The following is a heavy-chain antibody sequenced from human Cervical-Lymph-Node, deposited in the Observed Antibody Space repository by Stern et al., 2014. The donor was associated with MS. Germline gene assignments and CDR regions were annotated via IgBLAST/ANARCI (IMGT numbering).Heavy chain of an antibody. Sequence: VQLLESGAEVKKPGSSVKVSCKASGGTFSKYPISWVRQAPGQGLEWMGGIIPLFGIGNYTQKFQGRITITADKSTSTAYMELSSLRSEDTAAYYCARGGIVVVVAATRDYYYGMDVWGQGATVTVSS. V-gene: IGHV1-69*17. CDR1: GGTFSKYP. CDR3: ARGGIVVVVAATRDYYYGMDV. CDR2: IIPLFGIG. J-gene: IGHJ6*02. D-gene: IGHD2-15*01.